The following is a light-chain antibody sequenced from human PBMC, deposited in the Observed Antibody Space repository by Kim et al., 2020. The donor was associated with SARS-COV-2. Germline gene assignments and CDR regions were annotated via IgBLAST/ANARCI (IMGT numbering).Light chain of an antibody. CDR3: QQYNDWPPKYT. J-gene: IGKJ2*01. Sequence: STGDRATRACRASQSNSSNLAWYQQKPGKATRLLIQNAATRATGIPARIRGSGCATEFTLTISSMQSEDFSVYYCQQYNDWPPKYTLGQGTKLEI. CDR1: QSNSSN. V-gene: IGKV3-15*01. CDR2: NAA.